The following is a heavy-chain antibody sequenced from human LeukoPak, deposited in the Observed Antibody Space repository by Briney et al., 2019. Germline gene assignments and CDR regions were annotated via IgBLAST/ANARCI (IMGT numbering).Heavy chain of an antibody. CDR3: AAHPFTLFGVVLGFYGMAV. J-gene: IGHJ6*02. Sequence: ASGKVSCKVSGYTLTELSMHWVRQAPGKGRGGRGGFDLEDGETIYAQKFQGRVTMTEDTSTDTAYMELSSLRSEDTAVYYCAAHPFTLFGVVLGFYGMAVWGQGTTVTVSS. V-gene: IGHV1-24*01. CDR2: FDLEDGET. CDR1: GYTLTELS. D-gene: IGHD3-3*01.